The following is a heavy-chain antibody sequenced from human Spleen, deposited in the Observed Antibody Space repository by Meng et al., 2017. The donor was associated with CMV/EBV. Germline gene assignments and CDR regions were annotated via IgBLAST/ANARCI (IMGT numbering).Heavy chain of an antibody. CDR2: INPASGDS. CDR1: SYGFNAYS. Sequence: SSYGFNAYSFHGVGQAPGQELEWMGYINPASGDSHDRRRFRGRVTITSNTSITIVFMELGRITSDDAAVYYCARFPPKWGGDDFDWPWGQGTLVTVSS. J-gene: IGHJ5*02. D-gene: IGHD3-9*01. CDR3: ARFPPKWGGDDFDWP. V-gene: IGHV1-2*02.